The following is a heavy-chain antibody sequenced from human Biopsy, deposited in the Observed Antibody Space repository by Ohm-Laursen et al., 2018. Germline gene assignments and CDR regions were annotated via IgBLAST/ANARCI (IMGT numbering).Heavy chain of an antibody. CDR1: EFIFSRFW. J-gene: IGHJ4*02. CDR2: INSDGSST. Sequence: SLRLSCAASEFIFSRFWMYWVRQAPGKGLVWVSRINSDGSSTNYADAVKGRFTISRDNAKNTVFLQMNSLRAEDTAVYYCTRAEAGSGSLLYFDYWGQGTPVTVSP. D-gene: IGHD3-10*01. V-gene: IGHV3-74*01. CDR3: TRAEAGSGSLLYFDY.